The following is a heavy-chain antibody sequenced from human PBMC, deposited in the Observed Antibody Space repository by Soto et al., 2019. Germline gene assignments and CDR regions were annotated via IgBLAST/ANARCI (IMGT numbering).Heavy chain of an antibody. Sequence: ESGGGVVQPGRSLRLSCAASGFTFSSYAMHWVRQAPGKGLEWVAVISYDGSNKYYADSVKGRFTISRDNSKNTLYLQMNSLRAEDTAVYYCARGSWELPPDNAFDIWGQGTMVTVSS. J-gene: IGHJ3*02. V-gene: IGHV3-30-3*01. CDR1: GFTFSSYA. CDR3: ARGSWELPPDNAFDI. D-gene: IGHD1-26*01. CDR2: ISYDGSNK.